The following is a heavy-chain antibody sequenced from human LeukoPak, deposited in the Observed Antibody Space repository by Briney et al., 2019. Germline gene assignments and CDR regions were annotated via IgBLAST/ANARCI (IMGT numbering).Heavy chain of an antibody. CDR1: GFTFSSYS. CDR3: ASCGICSSTSCYTCYFDY. CDR2: ISSSSSYI. Sequence: GGSLRLSCAASGFTFSSYSMNWVRQAPGKGLEWVSSISSSSSYIYYADSVKGRFTISRDNAKNSLYLQMNSLRAEDTAVYYCASCGICSSTSCYTCYFDYWGQGTLVTVSS. V-gene: IGHV3-21*01. D-gene: IGHD2-2*02. J-gene: IGHJ4*02.